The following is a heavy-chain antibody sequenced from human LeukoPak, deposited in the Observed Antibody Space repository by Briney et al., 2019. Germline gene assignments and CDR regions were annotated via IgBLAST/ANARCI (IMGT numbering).Heavy chain of an antibody. CDR1: GGSISSYY. CDR3: AGDGYKTNWYFDL. Sequence: SETLSLTCTVSGGSISSYYWSWIRQPAGKGLEWIGRIYTSGSTNYNPSLKSRVTMSVDTSKNQFSLKLNSVTAADTAVYYCAGDGYKTNWYFDLWGRGTLVTVSS. D-gene: IGHD5-24*01. CDR2: IYTSGST. V-gene: IGHV4-4*07. J-gene: IGHJ2*01.